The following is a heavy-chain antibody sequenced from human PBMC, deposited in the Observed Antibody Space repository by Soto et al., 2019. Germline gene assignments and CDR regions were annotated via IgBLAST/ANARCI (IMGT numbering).Heavy chain of an antibody. J-gene: IGHJ6*02. D-gene: IGHD3-3*02. CDR1: GGTFSSSA. CDR2: IIPIFPTP. Sequence: QVQLVQSGAEVKKPGSSVKVSCKASGGTFSSSAFSWVRQAPGQGLEWMGGIIPIFPTPDYGQRFRGRVTITADESAGTVYMELRGLRSEDTAVYFCARDKGRQQLGGNYYYITDIWGQGTTVTVSS. CDR3: ARDKGRQQLGGNYYYITDI. V-gene: IGHV1-69*12.